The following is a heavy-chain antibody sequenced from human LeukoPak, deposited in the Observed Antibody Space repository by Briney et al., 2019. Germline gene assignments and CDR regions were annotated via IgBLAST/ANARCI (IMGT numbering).Heavy chain of an antibody. CDR1: GGSISSYY. CDR2: IYYSGST. J-gene: IGHJ3*02. V-gene: IGHV4-59*08. Sequence: SETLSLTCSVSGGSISSYYWSWIRQPPGKGLEWIGYIYYSGSTNYNPSLKSRVTMSVDTSTNQFPLKLTSVTAADTAVYYCARLRPVAGYDAFDIWGHGTMVTVSS. CDR3: ARLRPVAGYDAFDI. D-gene: IGHD6-19*01.